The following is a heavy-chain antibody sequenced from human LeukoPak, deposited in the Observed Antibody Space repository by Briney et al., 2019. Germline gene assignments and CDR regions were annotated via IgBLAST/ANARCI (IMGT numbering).Heavy chain of an antibody. V-gene: IGHV4-59*08. J-gene: IGHJ6*02. CDR3: ARRTVEGGMDV. Sequence: PSETLSLTCTVSGGSINGYYWSWIRQPPGKGLEWIGYIYYSGSTNYNPSLKSRVTISVGTSKNQFSLKLSSVTAADTAVYYCARRTVEGGMDVWGQGTTVTVSS. CDR2: IYYSGST. CDR1: GGSINGYY. D-gene: IGHD4-11*01.